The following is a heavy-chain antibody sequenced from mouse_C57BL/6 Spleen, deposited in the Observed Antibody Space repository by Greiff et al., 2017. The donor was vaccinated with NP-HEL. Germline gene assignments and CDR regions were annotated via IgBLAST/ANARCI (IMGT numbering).Heavy chain of an antibody. V-gene: IGHV5-4*01. Sequence: EVQRVESGGGLVKPGGSLKLSCAASGFTFSSYAMSWVRQTPEKRLEWVATISDGGSYTYYPDNVKGRFTISRDNAKNNLYLQMSHLKSEDTAMYYCARGDTTTTPFFAYWGQGTLVTVSA. CDR3: ARGDTTTTPFFAY. J-gene: IGHJ3*01. CDR2: ISDGGSYT. D-gene: IGHD1-1*01. CDR1: GFTFSSYA.